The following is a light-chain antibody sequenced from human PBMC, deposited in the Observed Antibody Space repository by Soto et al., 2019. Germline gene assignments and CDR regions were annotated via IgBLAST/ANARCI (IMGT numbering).Light chain of an antibody. V-gene: IGLV1-40*01. CDR2: GNS. CDR3: QSYDSSLSGYV. J-gene: IGLJ1*01. CDR1: SSNIGAGYD. Sequence: QLVLPQPPSVSGAPGQRVTISCTGSSSNIGAGYDVHWYQQLPGTAPKLLIYGNSNRPSGVPDRFSGSKSGTSASLAITGLQAEDEADYYCQSYDSSLSGYVFGTGTNVTVL.